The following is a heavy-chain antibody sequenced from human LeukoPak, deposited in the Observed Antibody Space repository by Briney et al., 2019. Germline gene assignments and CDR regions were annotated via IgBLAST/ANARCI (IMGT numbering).Heavy chain of an antibody. D-gene: IGHD1-26*01. V-gene: IGHV1-2*02. CDR1: GYTFTGYD. Sequence: ASVKVSCKASGYTFTGYDMHWVRQAPGQGLKWMGWINPNSGGTNYAQKFQGRVTMTRDTSISTAYMELSSLRSDDTAVYYCARVVGASNAFDIWGQGTMVTVSS. CDR3: ARVVGASNAFDI. J-gene: IGHJ3*02. CDR2: INPNSGGT.